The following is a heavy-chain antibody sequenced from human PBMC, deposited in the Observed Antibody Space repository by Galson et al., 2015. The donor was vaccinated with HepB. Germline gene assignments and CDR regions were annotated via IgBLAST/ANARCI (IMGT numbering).Heavy chain of an antibody. Sequence: ETLSLTCAVYGGSFSDYYWNWIRQPPGKGLEWIGEINHEEITNYNPSLKSRITISVDTSKNQFSLKLKSVTAADTATYYCARRPRCSSSSCLGDTYFDFWGQGTPVAVSS. CDR3: ARRPRCSSSSCLGDTYFDF. V-gene: IGHV4-34*01. J-gene: IGHJ4*02. D-gene: IGHD2-2*01. CDR1: GGSFSDYY. CDR2: INHEEIT.